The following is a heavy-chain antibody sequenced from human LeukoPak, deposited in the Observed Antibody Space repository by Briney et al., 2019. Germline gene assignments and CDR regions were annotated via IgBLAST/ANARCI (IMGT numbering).Heavy chain of an antibody. Sequence: PSETLSLTCTVSGGSISSRSYYWGWIRQPPGKGLEWIGSIYYSGRTYYNPSLKSRVTISVDTSKNQFSLKLSSVTAAETATYYCARGVAYYSGSGDPNYCDSWGQGTLVTVSS. CDR1: GGSISSRSYY. V-gene: IGHV4-39*01. D-gene: IGHD3-10*01. J-gene: IGHJ4*02. CDR3: ARGVAYYSGSGDPNYCDS. CDR2: IYYSGRT.